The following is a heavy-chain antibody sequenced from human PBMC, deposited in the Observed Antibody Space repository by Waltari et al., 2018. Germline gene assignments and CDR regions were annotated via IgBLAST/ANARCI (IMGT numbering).Heavy chain of an antibody. D-gene: IGHD7-27*01. CDR1: GGNFRHSP. J-gene: IGHJ4*02. V-gene: IGHV1-69*01. CDR3: VRAEKYSANWYGSPEFEY. CDR2: IIPRFATE. Sequence: QVQLIQSGAEVKEPGSSVTVSCKASGGNFRHSPVSWGRQAPGPGPEGMGGIIPRFATERYAPKFQGRMHISADESTGTASMELRSLRSEDTAKYYCVRAEKYSANWYGSPEFEYWGQGTLVTVSS.